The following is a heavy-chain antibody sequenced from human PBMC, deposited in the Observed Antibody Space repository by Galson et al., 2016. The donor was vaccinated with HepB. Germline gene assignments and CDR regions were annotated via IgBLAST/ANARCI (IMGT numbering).Heavy chain of an antibody. V-gene: IGHV1-69*13. CDR2: IIPIFGTT. J-gene: IGHJ2*01. CDR1: GGTFSTYG. CDR3: ARVHYGDSPHWFFDL. Sequence: SVKVSCKASGGTFSTYGFSWVRQAPGQGLEWMGGIIPIFGTTNYAQKFQGRVTITADESTTTVYMDFSSLRSEDTALFYCARVHYGDSPHWFFDLWGRGTLVTVSS. D-gene: IGHD4-17*01.